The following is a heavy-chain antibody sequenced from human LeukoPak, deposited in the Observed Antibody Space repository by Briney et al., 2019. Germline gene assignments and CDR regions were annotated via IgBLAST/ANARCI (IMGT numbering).Heavy chain of an antibody. V-gene: IGHV4-39*07. CDR1: GDTISTSDHY. J-gene: IGHJ4*02. D-gene: IGHD6-13*01. Sequence: SETLSLTCSVSGDTISTSDHYWGWIRQPPGKGLEWIGSIYYTGNTYYNPSLKSRVTISVDTSKNQFSLRLSSVTAADTAVYYCARVTGYVMEDYFDYWGQGTLVTVSS. CDR2: IYYTGNT. CDR3: ARVTGYVMEDYFDY.